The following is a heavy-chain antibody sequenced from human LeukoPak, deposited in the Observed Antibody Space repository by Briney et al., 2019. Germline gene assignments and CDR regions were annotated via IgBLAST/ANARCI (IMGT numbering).Heavy chain of an antibody. Sequence: GRSLRLPCAASGITLSSYDMHWVRQAPGKALEWVAVISYDGSNKDYADSVKGRFTISRDNSKNTLDLQMNSLRAEDTAVYYCAKDRGVWAFDIWGQGTMVTVSS. D-gene: IGHD3-10*01. CDR1: GITLSSYD. CDR2: ISYDGSNK. J-gene: IGHJ3*02. V-gene: IGHV3-30-3*01. CDR3: AKDRGVWAFDI.